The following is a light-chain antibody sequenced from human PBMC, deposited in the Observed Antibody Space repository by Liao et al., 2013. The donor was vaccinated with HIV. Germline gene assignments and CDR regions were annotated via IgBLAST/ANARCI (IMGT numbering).Light chain of an antibody. V-gene: IGLV3-21*01. CDR3: QAWDSSSYV. Sequence: SYELTQPPSVSVAPGKTARITCGANNIGTKSVHWYQQKPGQSPELVIYQDSKRPSGIPERFSGSNSGNTATLTISGTQAMDEADYYCQAWDSSSYVFGTGTKVTVL. CDR2: QDS. CDR1: NIGTKS. J-gene: IGLJ1*01.